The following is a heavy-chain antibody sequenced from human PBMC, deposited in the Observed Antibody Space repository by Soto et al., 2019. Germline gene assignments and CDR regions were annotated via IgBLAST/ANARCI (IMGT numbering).Heavy chain of an antibody. J-gene: IGHJ5*02. V-gene: IGHV1-69*01. D-gene: IGHD5-12*01. CDR3: ARYQGLGDGYNYWYDP. Sequence: QVQLVQSGAEVKKPGSSVKVSCKASGGTFSSYAISWVRQAPGQGLEWMGGIIPSFGTANYAQKFQGRVTITAHESTSTAYMELSSLRSEDTAVYYCARYQGLGDGYNYWYDPWGQGTLVTVSS. CDR1: GGTFSSYA. CDR2: IIPSFGTA.